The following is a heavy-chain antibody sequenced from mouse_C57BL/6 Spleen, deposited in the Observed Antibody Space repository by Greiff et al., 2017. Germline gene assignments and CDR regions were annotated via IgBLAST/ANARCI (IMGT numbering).Heavy chain of an antibody. CDR2: INPNKGGT. CDR1: GYTFTDYY. CDR3: ARGGDYAAYWYFDV. Sequence: EVQLQHSGPELVKPGASVKISCKASGYTFTDYYMNWVKQSHGKSLEWIGDINPNKGGTSSHQKFKGKATLTVDTASSTAYMERRSLTSEDSAVYYCARGGDYAAYWYFDVWGTGTSVTVSS. J-gene: IGHJ1*03. D-gene: IGHD2-4*01. V-gene: IGHV1-26*01.